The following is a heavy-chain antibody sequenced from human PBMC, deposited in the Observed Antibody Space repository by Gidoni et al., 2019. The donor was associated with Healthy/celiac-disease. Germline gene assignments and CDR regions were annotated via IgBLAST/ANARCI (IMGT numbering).Heavy chain of an antibody. CDR2: ISAYNGNT. CDR1: GSTFTSYG. J-gene: IGHJ4*02. Sequence: QVQLVQSGAEVKKPGASVQSSCKASGSTFTSYGISWVRQAPGQGLEWMGWISAYNGNTNYAQKLQGRVTMTTDTSTSTAYMELRSLRSDDTAVYYCARDLVAVDDPPNYFDYWGQGTLVTVSS. D-gene: IGHD6-19*01. V-gene: IGHV1-18*01. CDR3: ARDLVAVDDPPNYFDY.